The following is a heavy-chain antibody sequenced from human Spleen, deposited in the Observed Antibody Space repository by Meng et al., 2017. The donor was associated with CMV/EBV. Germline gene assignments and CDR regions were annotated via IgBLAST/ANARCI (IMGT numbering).Heavy chain of an antibody. CDR3: AKGNALWVVWGSFDY. D-gene: IGHD3-16*01. CDR2: ISYDGSKK. CDR1: CFTLSAYG. V-gene: IGHV3-30*18. J-gene: IGHJ4*02. Sequence: CFTLSAYGMRCGRQDASRGLGRVGVISYDGSKKFYADAVKGRFTISRENFKNTLDLQMNSLRAEDTAVYYCAKGNALWVVWGSFDYWGQGTLVTSPQ.